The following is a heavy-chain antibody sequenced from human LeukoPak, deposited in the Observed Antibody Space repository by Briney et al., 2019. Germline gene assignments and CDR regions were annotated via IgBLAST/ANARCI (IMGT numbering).Heavy chain of an antibody. CDR2: IYYSGST. V-gene: IGHV4-61*01. Sequence: SETLSLTCTVSGGSISSSSYYWSWIRQPPGKGLEWIGYIYYSGSTNYNPSLKSRVTISVDTSKNQFSLKLSSVTAADTAVYYCARVVSGEVVPAAMLYYYYYYYMDVWGKGTTVTISS. CDR3: ARVVSGEVVPAAMLYYYYYYYMDV. D-gene: IGHD2-2*01. CDR1: GGSISSSSYY. J-gene: IGHJ6*03.